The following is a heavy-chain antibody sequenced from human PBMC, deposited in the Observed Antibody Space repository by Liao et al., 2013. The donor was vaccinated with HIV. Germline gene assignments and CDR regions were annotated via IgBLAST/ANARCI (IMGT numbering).Heavy chain of an antibody. V-gene: IGHV4-4*09. CDR1: GGSITDYY. CDR2: FYSGGST. D-gene: IGHD3-16*01. Sequence: QVQLQESGPGLVKPSETLSLTCIVSGGSITDYYWSWIRQPAGKGLEWIGYFYSGGSTSYSPSLKSRVTISEDTSKNQFSLKLSSVTAADTAVYYCARDRRGGPDVWGKGTTVIVSS. J-gene: IGHJ6*04. CDR3: ARDRRGGPDV.